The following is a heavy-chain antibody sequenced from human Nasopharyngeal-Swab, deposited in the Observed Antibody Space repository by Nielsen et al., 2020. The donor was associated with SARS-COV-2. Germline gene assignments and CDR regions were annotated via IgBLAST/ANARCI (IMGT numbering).Heavy chain of an antibody. J-gene: IGHJ4*02. D-gene: IGHD6-13*01. CDR3: ATRPDSSWHPYCFDY. Sequence: GESLKISCAASGFTFRSHAMTWVCQAPGKGLEWVSTISGGGGSTYYADSVTGRFTISKDNSENMLYLQINSLRAEDTAVYYCATRPDSSWHPYCFDYWGRGTLVTVSS. CDR2: ISGGGGST. V-gene: IGHV3-23*01. CDR1: GFTFRSHA.